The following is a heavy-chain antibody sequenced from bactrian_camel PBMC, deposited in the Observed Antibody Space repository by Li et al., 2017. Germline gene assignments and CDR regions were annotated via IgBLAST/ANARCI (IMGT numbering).Heavy chain of an antibody. CDR1: GYTANMNC. CDR3: AADLSMGRPRRSRCNEANY. V-gene: IGHV3S54*01. J-gene: IGHJ4*01. Sequence: VQLVESGGGSVQAGGSLRLSCAASGYTANMNCMAWSRQAPGNEREAVAAICTGDGRAYYHDSENDSGKGRFTISRDNGNDTVYLQMNSLKPEDTAMYYCAADLSMGRPRRSRCNEANYWGPGTQVTVS. D-gene: IGHD3*01. CDR2: ICTGDGRA.